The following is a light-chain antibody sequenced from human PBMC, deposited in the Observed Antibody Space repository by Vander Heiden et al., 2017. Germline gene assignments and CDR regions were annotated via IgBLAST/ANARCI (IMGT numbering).Light chain of an antibody. CDR3: SSYTISSTRV. V-gene: IGLV2-14*03. J-gene: IGLJ2*01. Sequence: QSALTQPASVSGSHGQSSTLSCTGTSSDVGGYNYVSWYQQHPGKAPKLMIYDVTNRPSGVSNRFSGSKSGNTASLTISGLQAEDEADYYCSSYTISSTRVFGGGTKLTVL. CDR1: SSDVGGYNY. CDR2: DVT.